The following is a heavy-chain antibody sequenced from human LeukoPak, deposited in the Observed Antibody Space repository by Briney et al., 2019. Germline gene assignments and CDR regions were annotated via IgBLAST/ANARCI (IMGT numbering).Heavy chain of an antibody. CDR1: GGSFSGYY. D-gene: IGHD5-24*01. CDR2: INYSGST. V-gene: IGHV4-34*01. J-gene: IGHJ2*01. CDR3: ARGRRDGYTGPWYFDL. Sequence: SETLSLTCAVYGGSFSGYYWSWVRQPPGMGLEWIGEINYSGSTNYNPSLKSRVTISVDTSKNQFSLKLSSVTAGDTAVYYCARGRRDGYTGPWYFDLWGRGTLVTVSS.